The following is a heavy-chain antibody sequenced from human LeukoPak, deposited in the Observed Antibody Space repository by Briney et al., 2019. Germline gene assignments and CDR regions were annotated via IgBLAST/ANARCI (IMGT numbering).Heavy chain of an antibody. J-gene: IGHJ4*02. CDR3: AKDPMTSVTTTAY. V-gene: IGHV3-48*03. D-gene: IGHD4-17*01. CDR1: GFTFSSYE. CDR2: ISSSGSTI. Sequence: PGGSLRLSCAASGFTFSSYEMNWVRQAPGKGLEWVSYISSSGSTIYYEDSVKGRFTISRDNSKNTLYLQMNSLRAEDTAVYYCAKDPMTSVTTTAYWGQGTLVTVSS.